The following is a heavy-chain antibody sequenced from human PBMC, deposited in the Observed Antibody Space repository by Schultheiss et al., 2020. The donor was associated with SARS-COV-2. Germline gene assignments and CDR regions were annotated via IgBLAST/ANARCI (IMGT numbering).Heavy chain of an antibody. D-gene: IGHD1-7*01. J-gene: IGHJ4*02. V-gene: IGHV3-21*01. CDR3: ARDAILELRPAS. CDR1: GFTFSSYS. Sequence: GGSLRLSCAASGFTFSSYSMNWVRQAPGKGLEWVSSISSSSSYIYYADSVKGRFTISRDNAKNSLYLQMNSLRAEDTAVYYCARDAILELRPASWGQGTLVTVSS. CDR2: ISSSSSYI.